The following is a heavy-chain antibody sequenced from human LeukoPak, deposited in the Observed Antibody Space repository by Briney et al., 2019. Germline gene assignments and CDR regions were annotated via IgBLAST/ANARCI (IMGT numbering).Heavy chain of an antibody. CDR1: GFTFSSNW. J-gene: IGHJ4*02. Sequence: GGSLRLSRAASGFTFSSNWIHWVRQVPGKGLVWVSRISPDGPSTTYADSVKGRLTISSDNAKNTLYLQMNTLRAEDTAVYYCVYSGNFRFDYWGQGTLVTVSS. V-gene: IGHV3-74*01. CDR3: VYSGNFRFDY. D-gene: IGHD1-26*01. CDR2: ISPDGPST.